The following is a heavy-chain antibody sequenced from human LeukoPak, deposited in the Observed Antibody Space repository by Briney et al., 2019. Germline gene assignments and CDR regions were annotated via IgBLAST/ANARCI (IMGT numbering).Heavy chain of an antibody. J-gene: IGHJ5*02. D-gene: IGHD2-2*01. CDR2: INPNSGGT. CDR1: GYTFTDYY. Sequence: ASVKVSCKASGYTFTDYYMHWVRQAPGQGLEWMGWINPNSGGTNYAQKFQGRVTMTRDTSISTAYMELSRLRSDDTAVYYCARAGRYCSSTSCYVGWFDPWGQGTLVTVSS. V-gene: IGHV1-2*02. CDR3: ARAGRYCSSTSCYVGWFDP.